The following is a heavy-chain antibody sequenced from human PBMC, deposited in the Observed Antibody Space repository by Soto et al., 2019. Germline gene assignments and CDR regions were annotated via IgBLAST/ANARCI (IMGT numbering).Heavy chain of an antibody. J-gene: IGHJ1*01. CDR3: ATGGGDGYSSSWGDS. Sequence: QVQLVESGGGAVQPGRSLRLSCAASGFTFSTYGMHWVRQAPGKGLEWVAGIWYDGSRQYYADSVKGRFTISRDNSENTLSLHMNSLRAEDTAVYYCATGGGDGYSSSWGDSWGQGTLVTVSS. CDR1: GFTFSTYG. D-gene: IGHD6-13*01. CDR2: IWYDGSRQ. V-gene: IGHV3-33*01.